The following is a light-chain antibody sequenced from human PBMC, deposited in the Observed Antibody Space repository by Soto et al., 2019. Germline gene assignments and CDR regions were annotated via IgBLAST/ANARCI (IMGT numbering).Light chain of an antibody. Sequence: QSALTQPRSVSGSPGQSVTISCTGTSSDVGHVSWYQHHPGKAPKVMIYDVRKRPSGVTDRFSGSKSGNTASLTISGLQAEDEADYYCSSYAGSVVFGGGTKLTVL. CDR1: SSDVGH. J-gene: IGLJ2*01. CDR3: SSYAGSVV. V-gene: IGLV2-11*01. CDR2: DVR.